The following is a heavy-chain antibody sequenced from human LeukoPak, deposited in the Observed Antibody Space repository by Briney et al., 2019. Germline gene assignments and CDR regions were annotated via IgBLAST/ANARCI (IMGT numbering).Heavy chain of an antibody. Sequence: QPGGSLRLYCAASGFTFSSYWMHWVRQAPGKGLVWVSRINSDGSSTSYADSVKGRFTISRDNAKNTLYLQMNSLRAEDTALYYCASLGYSTGYYYGMDVWGHGTTVTVS. CDR3: ASLGYSTGYYYGMDV. J-gene: IGHJ6*02. D-gene: IGHD4-11*01. V-gene: IGHV3-74*01. CDR1: GFTFSSYW. CDR2: INSDGSST.